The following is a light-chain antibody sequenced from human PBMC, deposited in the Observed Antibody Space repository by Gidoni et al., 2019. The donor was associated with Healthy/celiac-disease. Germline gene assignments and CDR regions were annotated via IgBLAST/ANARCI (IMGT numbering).Light chain of an antibody. CDR2: KAS. J-gene: IGKJ1*01. CDR1: QSISSW. CDR3: QQYNSYPWT. V-gene: IGKV1-5*03. Sequence: DIQMTQSTSTLSASVGDRVTITCRASQSISSWLAWYQQKPGKAPKLLIYKASSLESGVPSSFSGSGSGTEFILTISSLQPDDFATYHCQQYNSYPWTFGQGTKVEIK.